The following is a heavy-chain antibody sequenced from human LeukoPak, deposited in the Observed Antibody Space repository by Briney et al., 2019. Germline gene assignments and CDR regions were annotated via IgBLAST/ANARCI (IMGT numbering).Heavy chain of an antibody. CDR3: ARDNDYVWGSHREPPLGY. CDR1: GFTFSSYA. CDR2: ISYDGSNK. V-gene: IGHV3-30-3*01. Sequence: PGGSLRLSCAASGFTFSSYAMHWVRQAPGKGLEWVAVISYDGSNKYYADSVKGRFTISRDNSKNTLYLQMNSLRAEDTAVYYCARDNDYVWGSHREPPLGYWGQGTLVTVSS. D-gene: IGHD3-16*02. J-gene: IGHJ4*02.